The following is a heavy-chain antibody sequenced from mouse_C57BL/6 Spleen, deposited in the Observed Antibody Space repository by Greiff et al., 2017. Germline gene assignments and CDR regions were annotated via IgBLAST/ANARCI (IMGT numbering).Heavy chain of an antibody. Sequence: EVKLMESGPGMVKPSQSLSLTCTVTGYSITSGYDWHWIRHFPGNKLEWMGYISYSGSTNYNPSLKSRISITHDTSKNHFFLKLNSVTTEDTATYYCARRSSGYVFAYWGQGTLVTVSA. D-gene: IGHD3-2*02. J-gene: IGHJ3*01. CDR1: GYSITSGYD. CDR3: ARRSSGYVFAY. CDR2: ISYSGST. V-gene: IGHV3-1*01.